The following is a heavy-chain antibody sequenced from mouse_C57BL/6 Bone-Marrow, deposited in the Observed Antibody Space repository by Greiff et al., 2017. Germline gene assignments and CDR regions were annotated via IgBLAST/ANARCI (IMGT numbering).Heavy chain of an antibody. CDR1: GFSLTSYA. Sequence: VKLQESGPGLVAPSQSLSITCTVSGFSLTSYAISWVRQPPGKGLEWLGVIWTGGGTNYNSALKSRLSISKDNSKSQVFLKMNSLQTDDTARYYCARLHYYGSSYVGVFDVWGTGTTVTVSS. D-gene: IGHD1-1*01. J-gene: IGHJ1*03. V-gene: IGHV2-9-1*01. CDR2: IWTGGGT. CDR3: ARLHYYGSSYVGVFDV.